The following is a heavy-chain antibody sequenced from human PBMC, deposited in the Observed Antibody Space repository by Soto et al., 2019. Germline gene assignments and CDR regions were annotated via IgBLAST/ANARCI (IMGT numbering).Heavy chain of an antibody. CDR3: ASAAVTGTAGLDF. V-gene: IGHV1-2*02. J-gene: IGHJ4*02. CDR1: GYTFSGFY. CDR2: INPNSGGT. Sequence: ASVKVSCKASGYTFSGFYMHWVRQAPGQGLEWMGWINPNSGGTKSAEKFQGRVAMTRDTSISTAYMELSRLTSDDTAVYYCASAAVTGTAGLDFWGQGTQVTVSS. D-gene: IGHD6-19*01.